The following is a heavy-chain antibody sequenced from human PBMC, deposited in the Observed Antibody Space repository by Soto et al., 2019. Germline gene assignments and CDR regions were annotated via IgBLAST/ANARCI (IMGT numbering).Heavy chain of an antibody. CDR2: ISSSSSYT. V-gene: IGHV3-11*05. J-gene: IGHJ4*02. CDR1: GFTFSDYY. CDR3: AREVVGATFDY. D-gene: IGHD1-26*01. Sequence: GGALRLSCAASGFTFSDYYMSWIRQAPGKGLEWVSYISSSSSYTNYADSVKGRFTISRDNAKNSLYLQMNSLRAEDTAVYYCAREVVGATFDYWGQRTLVTVSS.